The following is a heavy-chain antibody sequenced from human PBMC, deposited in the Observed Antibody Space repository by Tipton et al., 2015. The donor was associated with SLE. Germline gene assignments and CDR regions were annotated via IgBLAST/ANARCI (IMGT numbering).Heavy chain of an antibody. D-gene: IGHD2-15*01. CDR1: GYTFTSYG. J-gene: IGHJ3*02. CDR3: ASDGSLVVVAATYAFDI. V-gene: IGHV1-18*01. CDR2: ISAYNGNT. Sequence: QSGAEVKKPGASVKVSCKASGYTFTSYGISWGRQAPGQGLEWMGWISAYNGNTNYAQKLQDRVTMTTDTSTSTAYMELRSLRPDDTAVYYCASDGSLVVVAATYAFDIWGQGTIVSVPA.